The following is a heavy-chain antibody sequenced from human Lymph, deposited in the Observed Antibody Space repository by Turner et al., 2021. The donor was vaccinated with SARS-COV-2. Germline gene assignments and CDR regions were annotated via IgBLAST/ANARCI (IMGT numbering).Heavy chain of an antibody. CDR3: ARIAAPGMGGGVHYYYYAMDV. Sequence: QVQLVQSGAEVKKPGSSVKVSCKASGCTFSSSAISWVRQAPGQGLEGRGGISQLLAKANYAQKVQGKVTITADNSTSTAYMERSSLRSEDTAVDFCARIAAPGMGGGVHYYYYAMDVWGQGTTVTVSS. V-gene: IGHV1-69*10. CDR2: ISQLLAKA. D-gene: IGHD6-13*01. J-gene: IGHJ6*02. CDR1: GCTFSSSA.